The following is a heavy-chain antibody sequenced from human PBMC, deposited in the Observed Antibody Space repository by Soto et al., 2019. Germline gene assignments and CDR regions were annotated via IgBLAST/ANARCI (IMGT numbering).Heavy chain of an antibody. Sequence: SETLSLTCNVSGGSIFSSDYFWGWIRQAPGKGLEWIGSMSYSGSTLHNPSLRSRVTISVDTPKSQFSLKLSSVTATDTAVYYCTRLVVVPTSVYVGFDHWGQGTRVTVSS. CDR2: MSYSGST. V-gene: IGHV4-39*01. CDR3: TRLVVVPTSVYVGFDH. CDR1: GGSIFSSDYF. D-gene: IGHD2-21*01. J-gene: IGHJ4*02.